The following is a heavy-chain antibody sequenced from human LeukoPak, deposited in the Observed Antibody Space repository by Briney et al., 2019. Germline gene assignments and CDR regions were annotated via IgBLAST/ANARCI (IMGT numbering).Heavy chain of an antibody. V-gene: IGHV4-61*02. CDR2: ISSSGGT. J-gene: IGHJ6*03. CDR1: GDSISSGDYY. CDR3: ARGRASSWYDLDNYYYYYMDV. D-gene: IGHD6-13*01. Sequence: SETLSLTCTVSGDSISSGDYYWSWIRQPAGKGLEWIGRISSSGGTNYNPSLKSRVTISVDTSKNQFSLKLSSVTAADTAVYYCARGRASSWYDLDNYYYYYMDVWGKGTTVTISS.